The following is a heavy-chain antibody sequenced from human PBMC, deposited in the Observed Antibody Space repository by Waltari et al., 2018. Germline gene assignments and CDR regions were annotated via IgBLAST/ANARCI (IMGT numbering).Heavy chain of an antibody. CDR3: ARGPSGYSYGGEAFDI. D-gene: IGHD5-18*01. J-gene: IGHJ3*02. CDR1: GFTFSDHY. CDR2: TRNKANSYTT. V-gene: IGHV3-72*01. Sequence: EVQLVESGGGLVQPGGSLRLSCAASGFTFSDHYMDWVRQAPGKGLEWVGRTRNKANSYTTEYAASVKGRFTISRDDSKNSLYLQMNSLKTEDTAVYYCARGPSGYSYGGEAFDIWGQGTMATVSS.